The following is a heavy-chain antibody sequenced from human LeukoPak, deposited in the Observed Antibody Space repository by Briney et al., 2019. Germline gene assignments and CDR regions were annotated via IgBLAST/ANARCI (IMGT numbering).Heavy chain of an antibody. CDR2: ITHSGSA. CDR1: GYSIISGYY. J-gene: IGHJ4*02. CDR3: ARDSSSSPFTS. D-gene: IGHD6-6*01. Sequence: SETLSLTCAVSGYSIISGYYWGWIRQPPGKGLEWVGGITHSGSAYYNPSLKSRVTISVDTSKNPFSLKLTSVTAADTAVYYCARDSSSSPFTSWGQGTLVTVSS. V-gene: IGHV4-38-2*02.